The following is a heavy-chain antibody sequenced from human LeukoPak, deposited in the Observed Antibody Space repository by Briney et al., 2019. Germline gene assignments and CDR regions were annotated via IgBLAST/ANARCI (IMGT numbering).Heavy chain of an antibody. J-gene: IGHJ4*02. CDR2: IYYSGST. V-gene: IGHV4-39*07. D-gene: IGHD3-10*01. CDR3: ARDMARFEH. CDR1: GGSISSSSYY. Sequence: SETLSLTCTVSGGSISSSSYYWGWIRQPPGKGLEWIGSIYYSGSTYYNPSLKSRVTISVDTSKNQFSLKLSSVTAADTAVYYCARDMARFEHWGQGTLVTVSS.